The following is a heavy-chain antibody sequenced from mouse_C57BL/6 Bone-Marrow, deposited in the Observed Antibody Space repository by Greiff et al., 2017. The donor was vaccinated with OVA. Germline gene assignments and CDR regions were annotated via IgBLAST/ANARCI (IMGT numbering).Heavy chain of an antibody. J-gene: IGHJ2*01. CDR3: ARDQGNYFYY. V-gene: IGHV3-6*01. D-gene: IGHD3-2*02. Sequence: EVKVEESGPGLVKPSQSLSLTCSVTGYSITSGYYWNWIRQFPGNKLEWMGYISYDGSNNYNPTLKNRISITRDTSKNQFFLKLNSVTTEDTATYYCARDQGNYFYYWGQGTALTVSS. CDR1: GYSITSGYY. CDR2: ISYDGSN.